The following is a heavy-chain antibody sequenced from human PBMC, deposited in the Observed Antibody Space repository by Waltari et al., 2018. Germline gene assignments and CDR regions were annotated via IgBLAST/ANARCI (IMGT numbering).Heavy chain of an antibody. CDR3: ARGTSRFRGVD. D-gene: IGHD3-10*01. J-gene: IGHJ4*02. CDR1: GGSFSGYY. Sequence: QVQLRQWGAGLLKPSETLSLTCAVYGGSFSGYYWSWIRQPPGKGLEWIGEINHSGSTNYNPSLKSRVTISVDTSKNQFSLKLSSVTAADTAVYYCARGTSRFRGVDWGQGTLVTVSS. CDR2: INHSGST. V-gene: IGHV4-34*01.